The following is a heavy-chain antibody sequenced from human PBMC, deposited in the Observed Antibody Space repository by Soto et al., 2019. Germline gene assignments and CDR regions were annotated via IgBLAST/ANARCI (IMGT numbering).Heavy chain of an antibody. Sequence: PGGSLRLSCAASGISFVDYVMSWVRQAPGKGLEWVSGITGSSDTTYYADSVKGRFTISRDNSKNTLFLQMNSLTGDDAAVYYCTGPTPFFNYWGRGTLVTVSS. CDR2: ITGSSDTT. CDR3: TGPTPFFNY. D-gene: IGHD1-7*01. J-gene: IGHJ4*02. V-gene: IGHV3-23*01. CDR1: GISFVDYV.